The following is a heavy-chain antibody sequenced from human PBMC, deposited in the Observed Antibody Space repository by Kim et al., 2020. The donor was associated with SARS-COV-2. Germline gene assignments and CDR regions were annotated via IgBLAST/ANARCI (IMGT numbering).Heavy chain of an antibody. Sequence: SQTLSLTCAISGDSVSSNSGAWNWIRQSPARGLEWLGRTYYRSKWYYDYGVSVKSRITVNPDPSKNQFSLQLISVTPEDTAVYYCARGPDLDYWGLGTLVTVSS. V-gene: IGHV6-1*01. CDR2: TYYRSKWYY. J-gene: IGHJ4*02. CDR1: GDSVSSNSGA. CDR3: ARGPDLDY.